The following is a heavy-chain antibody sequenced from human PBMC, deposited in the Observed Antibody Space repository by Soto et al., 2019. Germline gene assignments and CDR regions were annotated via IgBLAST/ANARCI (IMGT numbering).Heavy chain of an antibody. D-gene: IGHD6-6*01. Sequence: SETLSLTCTVSGGSISSYYWSWIRQPPGKGLEWIGYTYYSGSTNYNPSLKSRVTISVDTSKNQFSLKLSSLTAADTAVYYCARDAVDSSSSNIYYYYMDVWGKGTTVTVSS. CDR1: GGSISSYY. CDR2: TYYSGST. J-gene: IGHJ6*03. CDR3: ARDAVDSSSSNIYYYYMDV. V-gene: IGHV4-59*01.